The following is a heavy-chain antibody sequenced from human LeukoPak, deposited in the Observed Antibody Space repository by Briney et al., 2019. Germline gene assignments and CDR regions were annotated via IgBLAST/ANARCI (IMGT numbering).Heavy chain of an antibody. CDR3: ARHRIVVVVAATRVYFDY. CDR2: INPSGGST. V-gene: IGHV1-46*01. CDR1: GYTFTSYY. D-gene: IGHD2-15*01. J-gene: IGHJ4*02. Sequence: GASVKVSCKASGYTFTSYYMHWVRQAPGQGLEWMGIINPSGGSTSYAQKFQGRVTITADKSTSTAYMELSSLRSEDTAVYYCARHRIVVVVAATRVYFDYWGQGTLVTVSS.